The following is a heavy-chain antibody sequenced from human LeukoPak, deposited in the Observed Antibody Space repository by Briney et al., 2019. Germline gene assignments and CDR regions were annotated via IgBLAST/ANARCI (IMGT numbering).Heavy chain of an antibody. D-gene: IGHD2-21*01. J-gene: IGHJ4*02. CDR1: GYTFTSYA. CDR2: INAGNGNT. CDR3: AMTGGDYYFDY. Sequence: ASVKVSCKASGYTFTSYAMHWVRQAPGQRLEWMGWINAGNGNTKYSQKFQGRVTITRDTSASTAYMELRSLRSDDTAVYYCAMTGGDYYFDYWGQGTLVTVSS. V-gene: IGHV1-3*01.